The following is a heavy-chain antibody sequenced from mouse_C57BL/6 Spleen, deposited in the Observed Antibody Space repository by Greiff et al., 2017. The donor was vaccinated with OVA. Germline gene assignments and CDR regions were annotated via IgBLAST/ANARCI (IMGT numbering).Heavy chain of an antibody. Sequence: EVKVEESGPGLVKPSQSLSLTCSVTGYSITSGYYWNWIRQFPGNKLEWMGYISYDGSNNYNPSLKNRISITRDTSKNQFFLKLNSVTTEDTATYYCARDLGYSNYGWYFDVWGTGTTVTVSS. CDR3: ARDLGYSNYGWYFDV. V-gene: IGHV3-6*01. J-gene: IGHJ1*03. D-gene: IGHD2-5*01. CDR2: ISYDGSN. CDR1: GYSITSGYY.